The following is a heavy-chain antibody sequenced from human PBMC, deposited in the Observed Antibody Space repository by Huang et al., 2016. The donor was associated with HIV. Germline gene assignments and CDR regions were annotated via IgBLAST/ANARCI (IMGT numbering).Heavy chain of an antibody. CDR2: ISDSGST. CDR1: GGSFSGHY. Sequence: QVQLQQWGAELLKPSETLSLNCAVSGGSFSGHYWTWIRQPPGRGLEWIGEISDSGSTTDNPSLKSRVTISGDTSQSQFSLKLNSVTAADTAIYYCARMFKYDSGGYWGNDAFDIWGQGTMVTVSS. J-gene: IGHJ3*02. CDR3: ARMFKYDSGGYWGNDAFDI. D-gene: IGHD3-22*01. V-gene: IGHV4-34*02.